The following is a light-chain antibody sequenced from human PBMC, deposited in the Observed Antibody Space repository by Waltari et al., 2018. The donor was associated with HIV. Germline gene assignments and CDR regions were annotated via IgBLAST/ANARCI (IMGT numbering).Light chain of an antibody. CDR1: SGHSSYA. CDR2: LNSDGSH. CDR3: QTWDTGTRV. J-gene: IGLJ2*01. Sequence: QVVLTQSPSASASLGASVKLTCTLSSGHSSYAIAWHLQQPEKGPRYLMKLNSDGSHTKGDGIPDRFSGSSSGADRYLTISSLQSEDEADYYCQTWDTGTRVFGGGTKLTVL. V-gene: IGLV4-69*01.